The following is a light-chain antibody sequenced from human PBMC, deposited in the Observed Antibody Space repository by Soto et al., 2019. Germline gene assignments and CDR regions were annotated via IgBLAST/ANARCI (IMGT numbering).Light chain of an antibody. CDR2: LGF. Sequence: EIVMTQSPPSLTVTPGEPASISCSSSQRLLHSYGNIFLDWYLQKPGQSPQLLIYLGFNRASGVADRVSGSAAGTDLTLKISRVEAEDAGVYYCMQALQTPYTFGQGTKLEIK. CDR3: MQALQTPYT. J-gene: IGKJ2*01. V-gene: IGKV2-28*01. CDR1: QRLLHSYGNIF.